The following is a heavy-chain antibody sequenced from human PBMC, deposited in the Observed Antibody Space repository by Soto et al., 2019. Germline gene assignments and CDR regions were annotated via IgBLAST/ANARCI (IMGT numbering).Heavy chain of an antibody. Sequence: ASVKVSCKASGYTFASYAISWMRQAPGQGLEWMGWISAYNGNTNYAQKLQGRVTMTTDTPTSTAYMELRSLRSDDTAVYYCARDPPPPVYWGQGTLVTVSS. J-gene: IGHJ4*02. V-gene: IGHV1-18*01. D-gene: IGHD2-2*01. CDR1: GYTFASYA. CDR3: ARDPPPPVY. CDR2: ISAYNGNT.